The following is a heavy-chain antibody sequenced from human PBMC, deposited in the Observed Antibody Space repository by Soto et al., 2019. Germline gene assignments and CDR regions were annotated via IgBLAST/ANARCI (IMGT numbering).Heavy chain of an antibody. CDR3: ARGYYYDSSGYYQNAFDI. D-gene: IGHD3-22*01. Sequence: VASVKVSCKASGYTFTSYGISWVRQAPGQGLEWMGWISAYNGNTNYAQKLQGRVTMTTDTSTSTAYMELRSLRSDDTAVYYCARGYYYDSSGYYQNAFDIWGQGTMVTVSS. CDR1: GYTFTSYG. CDR2: ISAYNGNT. V-gene: IGHV1-18*04. J-gene: IGHJ3*02.